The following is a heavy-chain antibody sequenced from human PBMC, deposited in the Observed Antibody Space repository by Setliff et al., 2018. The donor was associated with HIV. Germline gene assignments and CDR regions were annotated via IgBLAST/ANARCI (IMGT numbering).Heavy chain of an antibody. V-gene: IGHV4-34*01. CDR1: GGSIGIHY. CDR2: INHSGST. J-gene: IGHJ3*01. CDR3: ARAPPGIQNDAFDV. Sequence: SETLSLTCAVSGGSIGIHYWSWIRQPPGKGLEWIGEINHSGSTNYNPSLKRRVTISVDTSRDQFSLQLTSVTAADTAVYYCARAPPGIQNDAFDVWGQGTMVTVSS.